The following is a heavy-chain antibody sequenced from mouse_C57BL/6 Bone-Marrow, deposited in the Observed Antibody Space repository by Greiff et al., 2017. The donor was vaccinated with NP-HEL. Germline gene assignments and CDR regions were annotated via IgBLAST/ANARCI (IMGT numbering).Heavy chain of an antibody. CDR2: IDPENGDT. V-gene: IGHV14-4*01. J-gene: IGHJ3*01. CDR1: GFNIKDDY. Sequence: VQLQQSGAELVRPGASVKLSCTASGFNIKDDYMHWVKQRPEQGLEWIGWIDPENGDTEYASKFQGKATITADTSSNTAYLQLSSLTSEDTAVYYCTPIYTRCWGQGTLVTVSA. D-gene: IGHD2-12*01. CDR3: TPIYTRC.